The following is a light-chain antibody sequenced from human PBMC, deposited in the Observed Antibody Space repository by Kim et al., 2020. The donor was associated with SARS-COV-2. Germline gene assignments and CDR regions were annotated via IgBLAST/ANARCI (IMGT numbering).Light chain of an antibody. Sequence: DIQLTQSPSTLSASVGDRVTITCRASQSISTWLAWYQQKPGTPPKLLIYDASSLASGVPSRFRGSGYGTEYGTEFTLTISSLQPDDVAHYYCQHYDSYPYSFGQGTKVDIK. J-gene: IGKJ2*03. CDR3: QHYDSYPYS. CDR1: QSISTW. CDR2: DAS. V-gene: IGKV1-5*01.